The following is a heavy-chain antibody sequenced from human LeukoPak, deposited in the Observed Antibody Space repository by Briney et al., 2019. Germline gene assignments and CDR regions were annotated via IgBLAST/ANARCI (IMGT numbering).Heavy chain of an antibody. CDR3: ARVEQWLVAWGYYYGMDV. CDR2: IYSGGST. Sequence: PGGSLRLSCAASGFTVSSNYMSWVRQAPGKGLEWVSVIYSGGSTYYADSVKGRFTISRDNSKNTLYLQMNSLRAEDTAVYYCARVEQWLVAWGYYYGMDVWGQGTTVTVSS. D-gene: IGHD6-19*01. J-gene: IGHJ6*02. CDR1: GFTVSSNY. V-gene: IGHV3-53*01.